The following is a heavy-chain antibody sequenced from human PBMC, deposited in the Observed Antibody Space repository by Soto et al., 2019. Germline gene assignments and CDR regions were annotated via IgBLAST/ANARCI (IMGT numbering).Heavy chain of an antibody. V-gene: IGHV4-30-2*01. CDR2: IYHSGST. J-gene: IGHJ4*02. Sequence: QLQLQESGSGLVKPSQTLSLTCAVSGGSISSGGYSWSWIRQPPGKGLEWIGYIYHSGSTYYNPSLQSGVIVSVVRYKYQFSLELSSVTAADRVVYYCARVPDYWGQGTLVTVS. CDR1: GGSISSGGYS. CDR3: ARVPDY.